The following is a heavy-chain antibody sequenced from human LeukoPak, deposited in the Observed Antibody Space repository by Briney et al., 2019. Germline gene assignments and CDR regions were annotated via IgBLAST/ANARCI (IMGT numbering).Heavy chain of an antibody. CDR2: INEDGSET. D-gene: IGHD2-21*01. V-gene: IGHV3-7*01. CDR3: AREHDGGEWGRALDI. J-gene: IGHJ3*02. CDR1: GFNFNTHW. Sequence: GGSLRLSCVASGFNFNTHWMSWVRQAPGKGLEWVANINEDGSETYYVDSVKGRFTISRANAKNSLNLQLNGLRAEDTGLYYCAREHDGGEWGRALDIWGQGTMVTVSS.